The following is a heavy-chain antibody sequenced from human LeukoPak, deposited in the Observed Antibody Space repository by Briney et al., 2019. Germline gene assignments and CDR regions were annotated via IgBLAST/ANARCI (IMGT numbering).Heavy chain of an antibody. CDR2: IYPDGRT. Sequence: GGSLRLSCAVSGFTVTDNYMSWVRQAPGKGLQWVSVIYPDGRTYYADSVKGRFTISRDISRNKLLLQMNNLRADDTAVHYCARTNPVYGDYDYWGQGTLVTVSS. CDR1: GFTVTDNY. V-gene: IGHV3-53*01. J-gene: IGHJ4*02. D-gene: IGHD4-17*01. CDR3: ARTNPVYGDYDY.